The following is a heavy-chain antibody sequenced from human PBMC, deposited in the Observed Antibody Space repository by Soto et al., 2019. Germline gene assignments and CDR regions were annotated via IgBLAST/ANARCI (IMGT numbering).Heavy chain of an antibody. J-gene: IGHJ4*02. Sequence: PGGSLRLSCAASGFTFSSCAMHWVRQAPGKGLEWVALISYDGSNKYYADSVKGRFTISRDNSKNTLYLQMNSLRAEDTAVYYCAKNPLYYYDSTGYHFAYCGQGTLVPGSS. CDR2: ISYDGSNK. CDR3: AKNPLYYYDSTGYHFAY. D-gene: IGHD3-22*01. V-gene: IGHV3-30-3*01. CDR1: GFTFSSCA.